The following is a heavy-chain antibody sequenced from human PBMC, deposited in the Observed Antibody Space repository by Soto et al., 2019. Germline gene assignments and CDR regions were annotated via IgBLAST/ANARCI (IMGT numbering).Heavy chain of an antibody. CDR3: ARAPHYDFWSGYYTGYYFDY. J-gene: IGHJ4*02. CDR1: GGSFSGYY. V-gene: IGHV4-34*01. Sequence: SETLSLTCAVYGGSFSGYYWSWIRQPPGKGLEWIGEINHSGSTNYNPSLKSRVTISVDTSKNQFSLKMSSVTAADTVVYYCARAPHYDFWSGYYTGYYFDYWGQGTLVTVSS. CDR2: INHSGST. D-gene: IGHD3-3*01.